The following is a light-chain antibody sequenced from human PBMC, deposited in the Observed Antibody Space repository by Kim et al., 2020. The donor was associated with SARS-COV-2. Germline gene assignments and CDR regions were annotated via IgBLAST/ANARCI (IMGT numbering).Light chain of an antibody. J-gene: IGLJ3*02. Sequence: SSELTQDPAVSVALGQTVRITCQGDSLTMYYATWYQQQPGQAPVLVIYANNNRPSGTPDRFSASSSRTTSSLTFPGAQAEDEADYYCISRDSSGHHLVFG. CDR1: SLTMYY. V-gene: IGLV3-19*01. CDR3: ISRDSSGHHLV. CDR2: ANN.